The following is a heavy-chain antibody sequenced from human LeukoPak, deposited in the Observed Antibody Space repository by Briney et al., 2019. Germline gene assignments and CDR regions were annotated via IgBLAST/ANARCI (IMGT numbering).Heavy chain of an antibody. Sequence: ASVKVSCKASGYTFTNYYIHWVRQAPGQGLEWTGIINPSGGGTSYAQKFQGRVTMTRDTSTSTVYIELSSLRSEDTAVYYCAREGPYSDSSRSRFDYWGQGTLVTVSS. CDR3: AREGPYSDSSRSRFDY. J-gene: IGHJ4*02. CDR2: INPSGGGT. D-gene: IGHD6-6*01. CDR1: GYTFTNYY. V-gene: IGHV1-46*01.